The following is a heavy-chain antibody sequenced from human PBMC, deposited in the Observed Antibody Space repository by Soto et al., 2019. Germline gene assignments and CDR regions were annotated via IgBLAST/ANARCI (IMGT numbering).Heavy chain of an antibody. V-gene: IGHV3-48*02. CDR3: ARKRYGFLERLFDGFDI. Sequence: PGGSLRLSCGASGFTFNDYNMNWVRQAPGKGLEWVSYISTSSGTIYYADSVKGRFTISRDNAKNSLFLQMNSLRDEDTAVYYCARKRYGFLERLFDGFDIWGRGTMVTVSS. CDR1: GFTFNDYN. CDR2: ISTSSGTI. D-gene: IGHD3-3*01. J-gene: IGHJ3*02.